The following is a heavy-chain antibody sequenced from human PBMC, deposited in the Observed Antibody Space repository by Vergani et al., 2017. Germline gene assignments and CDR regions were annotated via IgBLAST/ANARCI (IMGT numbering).Heavy chain of an antibody. V-gene: IGHV4-61*02. J-gene: IGHJ3*01. D-gene: IGHD6-19*01. Sequence: QVQLQESGPGLVRPSETLSLTCPVSGTSVSSGTHYWNWIRQPADKTLEWIGRIYTSGSTDYNPTLRSRITLSLVRSTNQLSLKVSSVTAADTAVYFCARDTAVADDVFDLWGQGTLVSVSA. CDR2: IYTSGST. CDR3: ARDTAVADDVFDL. CDR1: GTSVSSGTHY.